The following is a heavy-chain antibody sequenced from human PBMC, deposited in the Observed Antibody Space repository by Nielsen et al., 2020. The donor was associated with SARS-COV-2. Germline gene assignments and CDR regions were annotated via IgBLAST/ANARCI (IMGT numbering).Heavy chain of an antibody. CDR3: ARRAPYYYDSSGYPTIFDY. D-gene: IGHD3-22*01. V-gene: IGHV5-10-1*01. J-gene: IGHJ4*02. CDR1: GYSFTSYW. CDR2: IDPSDSYT. Sequence: KVSCKGSGYSFTSYWISWVRQMPGKGLEWMGRIDPSDSYTNYSPSFQGHVTISADKSISTAYLQWSSLKASDTAMYYCARRAPYYYDSSGYPTIFDYWGQGTLVTVSS.